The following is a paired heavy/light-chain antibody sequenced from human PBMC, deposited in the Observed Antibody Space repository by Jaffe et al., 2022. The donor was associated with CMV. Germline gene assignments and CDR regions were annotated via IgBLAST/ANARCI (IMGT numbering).Heavy chain of an antibody. D-gene: IGHD3-9*01. J-gene: IGHJ6*03. V-gene: IGHV1-69*09. CDR2: IIPILGIA. CDR3: ARDIIHYDILTGQGYYMDV. CDR1: GGTFSSYA. Sequence: QVQLVQSGAEVKKPGSSVKVSCKASGGTFSSYAISWVRQAPGQGLEWMGRIIPILGIANYAQKFQGRVTITADKSTSTAYMELSSLRSEDTAVYYCARDIIHYDILTGQGYYMDVWGKGTTVTVSS.
Light chain of an antibody. J-gene: IGKJ4*01. Sequence: EIVLTQSPATLSLSPGERATLSCRASQSVSSYLAWYQQKPGQAPRLLIYDASNRATGIPARFSGSGSGTDFTLTISSLEPEDFAVYYCQQRSNWPPGPTFGGGTKVEIK. V-gene: IGKV3-11*01. CDR2: DAS. CDR3: QQRSNWPPGPT. CDR1: QSVSSY.